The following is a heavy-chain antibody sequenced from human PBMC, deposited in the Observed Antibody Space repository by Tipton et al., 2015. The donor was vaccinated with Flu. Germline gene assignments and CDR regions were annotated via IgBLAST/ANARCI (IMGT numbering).Heavy chain of an antibody. CDR1: GGSISSSSYY. CDR2: IYYSGST. J-gene: IGHJ1*01. D-gene: IGHD6-19*01. Sequence: TLSLTCTVSGGSISSSSYYWGWIRQPPGKGLEWIGSIYYSGSTYYNPSLKSRVTISVDTSKNQFSLKLSPVTAADTAVYYCAREKDSSGSEFFQQWGRGTLVTVSS. V-gene: IGHV4-39*07. CDR3: AREKDSSGSEFFQQ.